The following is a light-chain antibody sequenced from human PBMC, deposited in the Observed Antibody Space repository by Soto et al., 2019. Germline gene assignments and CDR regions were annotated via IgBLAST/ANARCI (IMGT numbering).Light chain of an antibody. CDR2: GES. V-gene: IGKV3-20*01. CDR1: QSVSSSY. CDR3: QQYGSSPMYT. Sequence: EIVLTQSPGTLSLSPGERATLSCRAIQSVSSSYLAWYQQKPGQAPRLLIYGESGRATVIPARFSGGGSGTDFTLTISRLEPEDFAVYYCQQYGSSPMYTFGQGTKLEIK. J-gene: IGKJ2*01.